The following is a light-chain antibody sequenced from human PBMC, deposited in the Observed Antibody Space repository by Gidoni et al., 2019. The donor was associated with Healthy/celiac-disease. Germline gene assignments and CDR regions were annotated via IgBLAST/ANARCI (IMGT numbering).Light chain of an antibody. CDR3: QQSYSTLLT. CDR1: QSISSY. J-gene: IGKJ4*01. CDR2: AAS. Sequence: DIQMTQSPSSLSASVGDRVTITCRASQSISSYLNWYQQKPGKAPKLLIYAASSLQRGVPSRFSGSGSWTDFTLTISSLQPEDFATYYCQQSYSTLLTFGGGTKVEIK. V-gene: IGKV1-39*01.